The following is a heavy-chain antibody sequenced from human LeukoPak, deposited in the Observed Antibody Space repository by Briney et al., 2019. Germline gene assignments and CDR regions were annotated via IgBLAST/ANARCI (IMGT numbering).Heavy chain of an antibody. J-gene: IGHJ4*02. CDR2: IKRDGSEK. CDR1: GFTFSSYW. D-gene: IGHD6-6*01. CDR3: ASPAKYSDTWYFDY. Sequence: PGGSLRLSCAASGFTFSSYWMSWVRQAPGKGLEWVANIKRDGSEKYYVDSVKGRFTISRDNAKNSLYLQMNSLRGEDTAVYYCASPAKYSDTWYFDYWGQGTLVTVSS. V-gene: IGHV3-7*01.